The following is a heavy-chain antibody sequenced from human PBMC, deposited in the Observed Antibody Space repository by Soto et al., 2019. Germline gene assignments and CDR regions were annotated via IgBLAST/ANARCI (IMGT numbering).Heavy chain of an antibody. J-gene: IGHJ6*02. CDR2: IYHSGST. V-gene: IGHV4-4*02. D-gene: IGHD2-21*02. CDR3: ARSAYCGGDCYSSYYYYGMDV. CDR1: GGSISSSNW. Sequence: SETLSLTCAVSGGSISSSNWWSWVRQPPGKGLEWIGEIYHSGSTNYNPSLKSRVTISVDKSKNQFSLKLSSVTAADTAVYYCARSAYCGGDCYSSYYYYGMDVWGQGTTVTVS.